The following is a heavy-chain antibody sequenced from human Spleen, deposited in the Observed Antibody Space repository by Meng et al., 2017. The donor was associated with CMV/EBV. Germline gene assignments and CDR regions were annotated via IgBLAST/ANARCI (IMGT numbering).Heavy chain of an antibody. CDR1: GYTFTSYY. CDR2: INPSGGST. Sequence: CTAPGYTFTSYYIQWVRQAPGQGLEWMGIINPSGGSTKYTPKFQGRVTMTRDTSTSTVYMQLTNLKSEDTAVYFCARILYGGNPPFDHWGQGTLVTVSS. D-gene: IGHD4/OR15-4a*01. V-gene: IGHV1-46*01. CDR3: ARILYGGNPPFDH. J-gene: IGHJ4*02.